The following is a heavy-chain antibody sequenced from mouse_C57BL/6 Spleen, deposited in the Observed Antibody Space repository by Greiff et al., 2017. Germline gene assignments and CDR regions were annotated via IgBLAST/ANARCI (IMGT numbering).Heavy chain of an antibody. CDR2: IYPGDGDT. Sequence: VKLQESGPELVKPGASVKISCKASGYAFSSSWMNWVKQRPGKGLEWIGRIYPGDGDTNYNGKFKGKATLTADKSSSTAYMQLSSLTSEDSAVXFCARSGDYGPYFDVWGTGTTVTVSS. CDR1: GYAFSSSW. D-gene: IGHD1-1*01. V-gene: IGHV1-82*01. J-gene: IGHJ1*03. CDR3: ARSGDYGPYFDV.